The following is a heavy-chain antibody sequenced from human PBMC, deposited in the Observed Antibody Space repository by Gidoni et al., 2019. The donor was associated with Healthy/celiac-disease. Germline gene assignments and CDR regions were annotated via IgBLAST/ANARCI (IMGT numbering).Heavy chain of an antibody. CDR2: ISWNSGSI. CDR1: VFTFAYYA. J-gene: IGHJ2*01. V-gene: IGHV3-9*01. D-gene: IGHD2-2*01. CDR3: AKDREYQLLGDCYFDL. Sequence: VQLVESGVGLVQPGRSLRLSCAASVFTFAYYAMHWVRQAPGKGLEWVSGISWNSGSIGYADSVKGRFTISRDNAKNSLYLQMNSLRAEDTALDYCAKDREYQLLGDCYFDLWGRGTLVTVSS.